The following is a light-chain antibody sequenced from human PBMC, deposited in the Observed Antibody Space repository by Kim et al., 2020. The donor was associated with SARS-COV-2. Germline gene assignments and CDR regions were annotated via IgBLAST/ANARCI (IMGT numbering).Light chain of an antibody. CDR3: QQSYRTPAYT. J-gene: IGKJ2*01. V-gene: IGKV1-39*01. Sequence: GGDRGTNNCRARQSNRNYLKWEQQEPGQGPKLLIYAASSLQSGGPSRVSGRGTGTEFTFNNSSLEPEDCATYYWQQSYRTPAYTWGKENKLEIK. CDR1: QSNRNY. CDR2: AAS.